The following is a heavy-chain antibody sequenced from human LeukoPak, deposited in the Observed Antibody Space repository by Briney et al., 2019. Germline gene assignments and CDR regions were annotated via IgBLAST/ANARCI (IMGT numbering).Heavy chain of an antibody. CDR2: INPNSGGT. Sequence: ASVKVSCRASGYTFTGYYMHWVRQAPGQGLEWMGWINPNSGGTNYAQKFQGRVTMTRDTSISTAYMELSRLRSDDTAVYYCARVRSYYDSSGYYYGYWGQGTLVTVSS. CDR1: GYTFTGYY. CDR3: ARVRSYYDSSGYYYGY. V-gene: IGHV1-2*02. J-gene: IGHJ4*02. D-gene: IGHD3-22*01.